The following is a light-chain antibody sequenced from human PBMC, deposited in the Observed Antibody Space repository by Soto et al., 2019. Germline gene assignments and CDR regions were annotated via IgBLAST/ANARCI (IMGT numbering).Light chain of an antibody. CDR2: DVS. CDR3: SSYTSSSPLV. Sequence: QSVLTQPASVSGSPGQSITISCTGTSSDVGGYNYVSWYQQHPGKAPKLMIYDVSNRPSGVSNRFSGSQSGNTASLTSSGLQAEDESDYYCSSYTSSSPLVFGTGTKVTVL. J-gene: IGLJ1*01. V-gene: IGLV2-14*01. CDR1: SSDVGGYNY.